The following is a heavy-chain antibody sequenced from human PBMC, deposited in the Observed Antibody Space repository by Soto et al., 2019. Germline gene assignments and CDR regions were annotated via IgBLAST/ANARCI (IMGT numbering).Heavy chain of an antibody. CDR2: ISGSGGST. CDR1: GFTFSISA. J-gene: IGHJ4*02. CDR3: AKDGVTIFLLDY. Sequence: PGGSLRLSCAASGFTFSISAMGWVRQAPGKGLEWVSAISGSGGSTYYADSVKGRFTISRDNSKNTLYLQMNSLRAEDTAVYYCAKDGVTIFLLDYWGQGTLVTVSS. D-gene: IGHD3-3*01. V-gene: IGHV3-23*01.